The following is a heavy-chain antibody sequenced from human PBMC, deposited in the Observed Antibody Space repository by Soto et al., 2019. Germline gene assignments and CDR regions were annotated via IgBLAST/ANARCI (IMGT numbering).Heavy chain of an antibody. CDR3: AEPRGYGVFDAYDI. Sequence: GGSLRLSCAASGFTFSTYAMNCGREAPGKGLEWVSAISATAGDTYYADSVRGRFTISRDNSMNALYLQMNSLRVEDTAVYYCAEPRGYGVFDAYDIWGQGTMVTVSS. CDR2: ISATAGDT. D-gene: IGHD4-17*01. J-gene: IGHJ3*02. V-gene: IGHV3-23*01. CDR1: GFTFSTYA.